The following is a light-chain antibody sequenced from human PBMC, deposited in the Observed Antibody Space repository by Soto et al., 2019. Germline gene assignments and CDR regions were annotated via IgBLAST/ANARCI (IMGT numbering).Light chain of an antibody. CDR3: QQRSNWPLT. J-gene: IGKJ4*01. Sequence: EIVLTQSPGTLSLSPGERATLSCRASQSVSNNYLAWYQQKPGQAPRLLIYGASSRATGIPDRFSGSGSETDFTLTISRLGSEDFAVYYCQQRSNWPLTFGGGTKVDIK. V-gene: IGKV3D-20*02. CDR1: QSVSNNY. CDR2: GAS.